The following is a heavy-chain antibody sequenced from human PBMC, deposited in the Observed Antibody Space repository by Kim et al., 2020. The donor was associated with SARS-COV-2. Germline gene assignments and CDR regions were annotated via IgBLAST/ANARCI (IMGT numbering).Heavy chain of an antibody. D-gene: IGHD3-10*01. CDR3: ARDRGLWFGEFLAFDY. Sequence: SETLSLTCSVSIDSLGSYYWSWIRQPPGKGLEWIGHVYYNGGTNYNPSLESRLTISIETSTRQFSLKLTSVTVADTAVYYCARDRGLWFGEFLAFDYWG. V-gene: IGHV4-4*08. CDR2: VYYNGGT. CDR1: IDSLGSYY. J-gene: IGHJ4*01.